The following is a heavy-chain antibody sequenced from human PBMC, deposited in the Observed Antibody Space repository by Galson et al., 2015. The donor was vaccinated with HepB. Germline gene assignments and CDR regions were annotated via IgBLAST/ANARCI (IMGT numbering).Heavy chain of an antibody. CDR1: RFTFSTYA. CDR2: ISGSGGST. CDR3: ATRSGASGWYSYFQH. J-gene: IGHJ1*01. Sequence: SLRLSCAASRFTFSTYAMSWVRQAPGKGLEWVSAISGSGGSTYYADSVKGRFTISRDNSKNTVYLQMNSLRVEDTAVYYCATRSGASGWYSYFQHWGQGTLVTVSS. D-gene: IGHD6-19*01. V-gene: IGHV3-23*01.